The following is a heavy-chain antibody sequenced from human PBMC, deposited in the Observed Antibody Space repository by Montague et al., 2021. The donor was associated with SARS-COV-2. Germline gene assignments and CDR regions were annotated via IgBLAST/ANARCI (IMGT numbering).Heavy chain of an antibody. J-gene: IGHJ4*02. CDR3: ARGHQGTTMIVVVMVGEQYYFDY. CDR1: GESFSGFY. V-gene: IGHV4-34*01. Sequence: SETLSLTCAVYGESFSGFYWTWIRQPPGKGLEWIGEINHRGRTKYNPSLKSRVTISVDTAKNQFSLRLSSVTAADTAVYYCARGHQGTTMIVVVMVGEQYYFDYWGQGTLVSVSS. CDR2: INHRGRT. D-gene: IGHD3-22*01.